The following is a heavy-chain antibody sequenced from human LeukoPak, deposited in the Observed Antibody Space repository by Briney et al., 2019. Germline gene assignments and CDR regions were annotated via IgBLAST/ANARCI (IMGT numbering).Heavy chain of an antibody. CDR1: GFIFSTYA. J-gene: IGHJ4*02. CDR2: ISNDGNQK. Sequence: GGSLRLSYAASGFIFSTYAMHWVRQAPGKGLEWVAVISNDGNQKYYADSVKGRFTISRDNSKNTLYLQMNSLRAEDTAVYYCARDQGIVVVITYYFDYWGQGTLVTVSS. CDR3: ARDQGIVVVITYYFDY. V-gene: IGHV3-30-3*01. D-gene: IGHD3-22*01.